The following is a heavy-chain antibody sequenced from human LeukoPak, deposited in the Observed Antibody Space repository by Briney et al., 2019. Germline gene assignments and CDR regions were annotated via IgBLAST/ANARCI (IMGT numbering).Heavy chain of an antibody. D-gene: IGHD2-2*01. J-gene: IGHJ5*02. CDR3: ARRIGYCSSTSCYAEYNWFDP. CDR1: GYTFTSYG. CDR2: FSAYNGNT. Sequence: GASVKVSCKASGYTFTSYGISWVRQAPGQGLEWMGWFSAYNGNTNYAQKLQGRVTMTTDTSTSTAYMELRSLRSDDTAVYYCARRIGYCSSTSCYAEYNWFDPWGQGTLVTVSS. V-gene: IGHV1-18*01.